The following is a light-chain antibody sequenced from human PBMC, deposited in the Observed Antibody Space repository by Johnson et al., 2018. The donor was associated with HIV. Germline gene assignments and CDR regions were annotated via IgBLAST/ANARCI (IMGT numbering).Light chain of an antibody. CDR3: GTWDTRLSAFV. Sequence: QSVLTQPPSVSAAPGQKVTISCSGSSSNIGNNDVSWYQQLPGTAPKLLIYDNNKRPSGTPDRFSGSKSATSAPLAITGLQTGDEAVYYCGTWDTRLSAFVFGTGTKVTVL. CDR1: SSNIGNND. J-gene: IGLJ1*01. CDR2: DNN. V-gene: IGLV1-51*01.